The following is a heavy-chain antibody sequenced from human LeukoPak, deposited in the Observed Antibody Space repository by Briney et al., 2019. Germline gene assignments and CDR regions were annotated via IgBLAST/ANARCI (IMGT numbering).Heavy chain of an antibody. J-gene: IGHJ4*02. CDR3: ARDPLVEMATRDY. D-gene: IGHD1-14*01. CDR1: GRNLGSYW. CDR2: LSGDGTIT. V-gene: IGHV3-74*01. Sequence: GGSLRLSCVASGRNLGSYWMHWVRQAPGKGLVWVARLSGDGTITRYADSVKGRFTISRDNSKNTVYLQSNSLRVEDTAVYFCARDPLVEMATRDYWGLGTLVTVSS.